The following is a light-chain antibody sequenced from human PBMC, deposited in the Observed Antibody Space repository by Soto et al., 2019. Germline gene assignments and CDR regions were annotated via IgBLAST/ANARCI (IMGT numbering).Light chain of an antibody. Sequence: EIVLTQSPDTLSLSPGERATLSCRASQSVISTYLAWYQQKPGQAPRLLIYDASSRATGIPDRFSGSGSGTDFTLTINRLEPEDFAVYYCQQYGSSLTWTFGQGTKVDIK. V-gene: IGKV3-20*01. CDR3: QQYGSSLTWT. CDR2: DAS. CDR1: QSVISTY. J-gene: IGKJ1*01.